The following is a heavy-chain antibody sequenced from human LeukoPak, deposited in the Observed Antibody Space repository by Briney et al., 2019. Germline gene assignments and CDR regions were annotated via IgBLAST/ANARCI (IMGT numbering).Heavy chain of an antibody. CDR3: VRGDYGDYTLFDY. D-gene: IGHD4-17*01. CDR1: GFTFSNYS. V-gene: IGHV3-53*01. J-gene: IGHJ4*02. CDR2: IYSGGST. Sequence: GGSLRLSCAASGFTFSNYSMNWVRQAPGKGLEWVSVIYSGGSTYYADSVKGRFTISRDNSKNTLYLQMNSLRAEDTAVYYCVRGDYGDYTLFDYWGQGTLVTVSS.